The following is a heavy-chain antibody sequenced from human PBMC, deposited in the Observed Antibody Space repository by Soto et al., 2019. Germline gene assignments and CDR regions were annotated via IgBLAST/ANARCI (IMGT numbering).Heavy chain of an antibody. CDR2: ARNKDNSYFT. Sequence: EVQLVESGGGLVQPGGSLRLSCAASGFTFSDHYMDWVRQAPGKGLEWVGRARNKDNSYFTEYAASVQGRVTISRDESQNSLYLQMNSLKTEDTAVYYCVRGKGGFLYYYMAVWGKGTTVTVS. CDR1: GFTFSDHY. J-gene: IGHJ6*03. CDR3: VRGKGGFLYYYMAV. V-gene: IGHV3-72*01.